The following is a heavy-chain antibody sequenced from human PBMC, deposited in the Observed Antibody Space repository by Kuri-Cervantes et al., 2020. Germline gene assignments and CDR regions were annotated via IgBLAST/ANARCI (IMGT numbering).Heavy chain of an antibody. J-gene: IGHJ4*02. CDR3: ARGGAADRH. CDR2: IKQDGSEK. D-gene: IGHD1-26*01. Sequence: LSLTCAASGFTFSSYWMSWVRQAPGKGLEWVANIKQDGSEKYYMDSVKGRFTISRENAKNSLYLQMNSLRAEDTAVYYCARGGAADRHWGQGTLVTVSS. V-gene: IGHV3-7*01. CDR1: GFTFSSYW.